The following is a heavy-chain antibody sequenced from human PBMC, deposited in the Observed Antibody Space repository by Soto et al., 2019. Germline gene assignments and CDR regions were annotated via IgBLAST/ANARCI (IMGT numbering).Heavy chain of an antibody. Sequence: QVQLVQSGAEVKKPGSSVKVSCKASGGTFSSYAISWVRQAPGQGLEWMGGIIPIFGTANYAQKFQGRVTITADESTSTAYMELGSLRSEDTAVYYCARDRDTMVRGVKGGEGYYYYGMDVWGQGTTVTVSS. CDR2: IIPIFGTA. CDR1: GGTFSSYA. J-gene: IGHJ6*02. CDR3: ARDRDTMVRGVKGGEGYYYYGMDV. D-gene: IGHD3-10*01. V-gene: IGHV1-69*12.